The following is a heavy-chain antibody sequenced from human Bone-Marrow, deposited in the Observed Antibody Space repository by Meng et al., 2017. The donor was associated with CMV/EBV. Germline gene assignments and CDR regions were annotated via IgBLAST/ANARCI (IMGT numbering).Heavy chain of an antibody. Sequence: SETLSLTCTVSGDSVSSYYWSWIRQPPGKGLEWIGYVYYSGSTNYNPSLKSRVTMSVDTSKNQLPLTLTSVTAADTAMYYCARTKYYNFWTGYYHLLDALDIWGQGTMVTVSS. J-gene: IGHJ3*02. D-gene: IGHD3-3*01. CDR1: GDSVSSYY. CDR2: VYYSGST. CDR3: ARTKYYNFWTGYYHLLDALDI. V-gene: IGHV4-59*02.